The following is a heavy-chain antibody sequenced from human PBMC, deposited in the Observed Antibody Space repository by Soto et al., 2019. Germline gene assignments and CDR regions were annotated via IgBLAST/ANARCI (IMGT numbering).Heavy chain of an antibody. Sequence: PSETLSLTCTVSGGSISSYYWSWIRQPPGKGLEWIGYIYYIGSTNYNPSLKSRVTISVDTSKNQFSLKLSSVTAADTAVYYCAREVAARAFDIWGQGTMVTVS. D-gene: IGHD6-13*01. V-gene: IGHV4-59*01. J-gene: IGHJ3*02. CDR3: AREVAARAFDI. CDR2: IYYIGST. CDR1: GGSISSYY.